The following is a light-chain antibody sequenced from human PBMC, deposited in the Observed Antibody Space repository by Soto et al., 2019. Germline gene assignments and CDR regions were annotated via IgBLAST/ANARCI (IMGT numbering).Light chain of an antibody. J-gene: IGKJ4*01. V-gene: IGKV3D-15*01. CDR3: QHYSSWPLT. Sequence: VVMTLSPATLSVSPGEGPTLSWRASHCFGDTLAWYQQKPGQAPRLLIYDASTRATGVPTRFSGSRSGADFTLTISSLQPEDFAVYYCQHYSSWPLTFGGGTKVDIK. CDR2: DAS. CDR1: HCFGDT.